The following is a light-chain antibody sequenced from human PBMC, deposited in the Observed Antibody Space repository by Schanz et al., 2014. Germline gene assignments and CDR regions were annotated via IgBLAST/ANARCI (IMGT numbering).Light chain of an antibody. J-gene: IGKJ2*01. CDR2: DAS. V-gene: IGKV1-5*01. CDR1: QSISSW. CDR3: QQYNSYSYT. Sequence: DIQMTQSPSTLSASVGDRVTITCRASQSISSWLAWYQQRPGKAPELLIYDASSLAGGVPSRFSGSGSGTEFTLTISSLQPDDFATYYCQQYNSYSYTFGQGTKLEI.